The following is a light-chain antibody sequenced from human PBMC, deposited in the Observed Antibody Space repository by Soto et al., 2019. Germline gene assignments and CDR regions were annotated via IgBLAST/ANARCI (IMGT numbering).Light chain of an antibody. CDR1: QSISSW. V-gene: IGKV1-5*01. CDR3: QQYNSYPYT. Sequence: DIQMTQSPSTLSASVGDRVTITCRASQSISSWLAWYQQKPGKAPKLLIYDASSLESGVPSRFSGSGSGTEFTLPISSLQHDDFATYYCQQYNSYPYTFGQGTKLEIK. J-gene: IGKJ2*01. CDR2: DAS.